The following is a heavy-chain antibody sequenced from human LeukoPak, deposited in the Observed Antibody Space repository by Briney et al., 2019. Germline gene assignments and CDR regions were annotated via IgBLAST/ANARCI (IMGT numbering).Heavy chain of an antibody. J-gene: IGHJ4*02. Sequence: ASVKVSCKASGYTFTSYYMHWVRQAPGQGLEWMGIINPSGGSTSYAQKFQGRVTMTRDMSTSTVYMEPSSLRSEDTAVYYCARSGGNYDSSGPYFDYWGQGTLVTVSS. CDR3: ARSGGNYDSSGPYFDY. D-gene: IGHD3-22*01. CDR2: INPSGGST. V-gene: IGHV1-46*01. CDR1: GYTFTSYY.